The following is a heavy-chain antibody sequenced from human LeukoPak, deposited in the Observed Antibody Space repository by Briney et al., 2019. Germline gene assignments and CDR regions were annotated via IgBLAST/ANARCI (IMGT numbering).Heavy chain of an antibody. J-gene: IGHJ5*02. Sequence: SETLSLTCAVYGGSFSGYYWSWIRQPPGKGLEWIGEINHSGSTNYNPSLKSRVTISVDTSKNQFSLKLSSVTAADTAVYYCARSRVGRGILGGNTFDPWGQGTLVTVSS. D-gene: IGHD3-10*01. V-gene: IGHV4-34*01. CDR1: GGSFSGYY. CDR3: ARSRVGRGILGGNTFDP. CDR2: INHSGST.